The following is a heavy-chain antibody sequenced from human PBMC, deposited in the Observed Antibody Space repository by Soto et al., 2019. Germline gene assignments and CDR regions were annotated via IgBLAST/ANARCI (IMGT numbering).Heavy chain of an antibody. CDR2: IYYSGST. CDR3: ARRPVATGNYFDY. J-gene: IGHJ4*02. D-gene: IGHD5-12*01. Sequence: SETLSLTCTVSGGSINNYYWSWIRQPPGKGLEWIGYIYYSGSTNYNPSLKSRVTISVDTSKNQFSLKLSSVTAADTAVYYCARRPVATGNYFDYWGQGTLVTVSS. V-gene: IGHV4-59*08. CDR1: GGSINNYY.